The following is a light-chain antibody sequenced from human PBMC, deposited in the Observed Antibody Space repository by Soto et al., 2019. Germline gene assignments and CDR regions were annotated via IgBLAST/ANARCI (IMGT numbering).Light chain of an antibody. CDR3: QKYNSAPLT. CDR2: AAS. V-gene: IGKV1-27*01. J-gene: IGKJ4*01. Sequence: DIQMTQSPSSLSASLGDRVTITCRASQGIGVDLAWLQQKPGTVPKLLIYAASTLQSGVPSRFSGSGSGTDFTLNISSLQPEDFATYYCQKYNSAPLTFGGGTKVEIK. CDR1: QGIGVD.